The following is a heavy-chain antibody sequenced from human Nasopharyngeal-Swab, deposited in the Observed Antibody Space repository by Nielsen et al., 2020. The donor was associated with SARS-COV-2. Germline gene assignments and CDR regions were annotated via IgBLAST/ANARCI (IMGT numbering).Heavy chain of an antibody. J-gene: IGHJ4*02. CDR1: GFTFSSYG. Sequence: GGSLRLSCAASGFTFSSYGMHWVRQAPGKGLEWVAVIWYDRSNKYYADSVKGRFTISRDNSKNTLYLQMNSLRAEDTAVYYCARDRSPYGDYDYWGQGTLVTVSS. V-gene: IGHV3-33*01. CDR3: ARDRSPYGDYDY. D-gene: IGHD4-17*01. CDR2: IWYDRSNK.